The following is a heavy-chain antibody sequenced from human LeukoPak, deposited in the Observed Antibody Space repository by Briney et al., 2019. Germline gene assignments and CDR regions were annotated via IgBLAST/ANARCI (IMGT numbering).Heavy chain of an antibody. J-gene: IGHJ4*02. Sequence: PGGSLRLSCAASGFTFSSYSMNWVRQAPGKGLEWVSSISSSSSYIYYADSVKGRFTISRDNAKNSLYLQMNSLRAEDTAVYYCARGKSSSSSQGDYWGQGTLVTVSS. CDR3: ARGKSSSSSQGDY. D-gene: IGHD6-13*01. V-gene: IGHV3-21*01. CDR2: ISSSSSYI. CDR1: GFTFSSYS.